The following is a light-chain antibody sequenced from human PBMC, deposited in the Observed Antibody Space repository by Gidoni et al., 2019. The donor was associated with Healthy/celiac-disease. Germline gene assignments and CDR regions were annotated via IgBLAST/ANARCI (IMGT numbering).Light chain of an antibody. CDR3: QQRSNWPPIT. CDR1: QSVSSY. CDR2: DAS. Sequence: IVLTQSPATLSLSPGERATLSCRASQSVSSYLAWYQQKPGQAPRLLIYDASNRATGIPARFSGSGSGTDFTLTISSLEPEDFAVYYCQQRSNWPPITFXQXTRLEI. J-gene: IGKJ5*01. V-gene: IGKV3-11*01.